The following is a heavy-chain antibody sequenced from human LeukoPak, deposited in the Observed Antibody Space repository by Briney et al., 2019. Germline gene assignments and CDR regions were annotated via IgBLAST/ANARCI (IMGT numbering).Heavy chain of an antibody. CDR2: IKQDGSEK. D-gene: IGHD4-11*01. V-gene: IGHV3-7*01. CDR3: ARGHSNYGDYFDY. J-gene: IGHJ4*02. Sequence: GSLRLSCAASGFTFSSYWMSWVRQAPGKGLEWVANIKQDGSEKYYVDSVKGRFTISRDNAKNSLYLQMNSLRAEDTAVYYCARGHSNYGDYFDYWGQGTLVTVSS. CDR1: GFTFSSYW.